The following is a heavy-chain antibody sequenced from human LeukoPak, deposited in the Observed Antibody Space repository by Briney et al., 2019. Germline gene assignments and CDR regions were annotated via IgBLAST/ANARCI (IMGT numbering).Heavy chain of an antibody. V-gene: IGHV3-30*04. CDR2: ISYDGSNK. D-gene: IGHD6-19*01. Sequence: GGSLRLSCAASGFTFSSYAMSWVRQAPGKGLEWVAVISYDGSNKYYADSVKGRFTISRDNSKNTLYLQMNSLRAEDTAVYYCARDSPDSSGWYYYFDYWGQGTLVTVSS. CDR1: GFTFSSYA. J-gene: IGHJ4*02. CDR3: ARDSPDSSGWYYYFDY.